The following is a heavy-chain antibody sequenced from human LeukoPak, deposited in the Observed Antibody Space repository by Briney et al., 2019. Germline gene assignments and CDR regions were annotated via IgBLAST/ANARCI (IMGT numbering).Heavy chain of an antibody. V-gene: IGHV4-39*01. CDR1: GGSISSSSFH. D-gene: IGHD4-23*01. CDR3: ARSFGGNSVNWYFDL. Sequence: SETLSLTCTVSGGSISSSSFHWGCIRQPPGKGLEWIGSIFYSGSTYYSPSLKSRVTISVDTSKNQFSLKLSSVTASDTAAYYCARSFGGNSVNWYFDLWGRGTLVTVSS. J-gene: IGHJ2*01. CDR2: IFYSGST.